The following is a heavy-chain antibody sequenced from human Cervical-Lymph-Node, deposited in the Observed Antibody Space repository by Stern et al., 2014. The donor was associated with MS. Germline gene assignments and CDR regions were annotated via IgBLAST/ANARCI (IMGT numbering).Heavy chain of an antibody. CDR2: SIPVLGTS. D-gene: IGHD4-17*01. V-gene: IGHV1-69*01. Sequence: VQLEESGAEVKKPGSSVKVSCKASGGTFRSYGITWVRQAPGQGLEWMGGSIPVLGTSKYAQKFQGRVTIIADESTHTSYMELSSLTSEDTAVYYCARDFTTVTAFGMDLWGQGTTVIVSS. CDR1: GGTFRSYG. J-gene: IGHJ6*02. CDR3: ARDFTTVTAFGMDL.